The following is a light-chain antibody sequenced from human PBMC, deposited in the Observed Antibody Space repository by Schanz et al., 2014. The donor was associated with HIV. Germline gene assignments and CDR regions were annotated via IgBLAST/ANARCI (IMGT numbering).Light chain of an antibody. CDR2: GNN. V-gene: IGLV1-40*01. J-gene: IGLJ3*02. Sequence: QSVLTQPPSVSGAPGQRVTISCAGSSSNIGAGYDVHWYHHLPGSAPKLLISGNNNRPSGVPDRFSGSKSGTSASLAITGLQAEDEADYYCQSFDGSLGGVLFGGGTKLTVL. CDR1: SSNIGAGYD. CDR3: QSFDGSLGGVL.